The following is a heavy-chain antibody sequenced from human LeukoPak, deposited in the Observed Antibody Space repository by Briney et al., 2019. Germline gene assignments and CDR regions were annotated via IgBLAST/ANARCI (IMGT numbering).Heavy chain of an antibody. D-gene: IGHD3-9*01. Sequence: SETLSLTCTVSGDSISSSSYYWGWIRQPPGKGLEWIGSIYYSGSTYYNPSLKSRVTIPVDTSKNQFSLKLSSVTAADTAVYYCVVSGNFDWLFHYYYYYMDVWGKGTTVTISS. CDR3: VVSGNFDWLFHYYYYYMDV. J-gene: IGHJ6*03. V-gene: IGHV4-39*01. CDR2: IYYSGST. CDR1: GDSISSSSYY.